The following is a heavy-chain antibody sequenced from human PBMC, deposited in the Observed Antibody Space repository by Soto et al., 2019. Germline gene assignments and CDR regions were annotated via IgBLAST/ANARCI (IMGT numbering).Heavy chain of an antibody. D-gene: IGHD5-12*01. CDR1: GSSISSSSYY. V-gene: IGHV4-39*01. CDR2: IYYSGST. Sequence: PSETLSLTCTVSGSSISSSSYYWGWIRQPPGKGLEWIGSIYYSGSTYYNPSLKSRVTISVDTSKNQFSLKLSSVTAADTAVYYCARPVLAKSGHQRTRYYFDYWGQGTLVT. CDR3: ARPVLAKSGHQRTRYYFDY. J-gene: IGHJ4*02.